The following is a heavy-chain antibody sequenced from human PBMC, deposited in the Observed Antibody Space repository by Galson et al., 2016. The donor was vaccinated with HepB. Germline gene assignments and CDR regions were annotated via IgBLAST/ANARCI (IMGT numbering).Heavy chain of an antibody. V-gene: IGHV3-11*01. D-gene: IGHD3-3*01. CDR1: GFTLSYYY. Sequence: SLRLSCAASGFTLSYYYMTWIRQAPGKGLEWVSYMSSSGTTIYYADSMKGRFTISRDNAKNSLYLQMNSLRAEDTAVYYCVRDDFGSGRSAEFYYGVDVWGGGSTLTASS. CDR3: VRDDFGSGRSAEFYYGVDV. J-gene: IGHJ6*04. CDR2: MSSSGTTI.